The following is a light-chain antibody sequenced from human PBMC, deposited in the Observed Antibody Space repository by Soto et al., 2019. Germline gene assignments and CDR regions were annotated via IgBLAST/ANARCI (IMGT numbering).Light chain of an antibody. J-gene: IGKJ2*01. CDR1: QTVASN. CDR3: QQYHNWPPQYT. Sequence: EIVMTQSPASLSVSPGDGASLSCRASQTVASNVAWYQQKPGQGPRLLIHGASTRAAGVPARFSGSRSGTDFTRTISSLQSEDFAVYYCQQYHNWPPQYTFGQGTKLQIK. V-gene: IGKV3-15*01. CDR2: GAS.